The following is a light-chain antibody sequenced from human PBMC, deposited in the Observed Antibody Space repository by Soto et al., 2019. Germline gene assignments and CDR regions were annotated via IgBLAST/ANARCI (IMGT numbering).Light chain of an antibody. Sequence: EIVLTQSPATLSLSLGERATLSCRASQSVSRYLAWYQQKPGQAPRLLIYDASNRATGIPARFSGSGSGTDFTLTISSLEAEDFAVYYCQQGSNWPLFTFGPGTRVDIK. J-gene: IGKJ3*01. CDR1: QSVSRY. V-gene: IGKV3-11*01. CDR2: DAS. CDR3: QQGSNWPLFT.